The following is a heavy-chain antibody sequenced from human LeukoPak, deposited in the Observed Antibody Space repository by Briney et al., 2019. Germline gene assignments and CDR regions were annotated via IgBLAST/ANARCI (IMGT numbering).Heavy chain of an antibody. CDR2: ISGSGGST. J-gene: IGHJ3*02. V-gene: IGHV3-23*01. CDR1: GFTFSSYA. Sequence: PGGSLRLSCAASGFTFSSYAMSWVRQAPGKGLEWVSAISGSGGSTYYADSVKGRFTISRDNSKNTLYLQMNSLRAEDTAVYYCAKSGPYYYDSSGYPARGNDAFDIWGQGTMVTVSS. D-gene: IGHD3-22*01. CDR3: AKSGPYYYDSSGYPARGNDAFDI.